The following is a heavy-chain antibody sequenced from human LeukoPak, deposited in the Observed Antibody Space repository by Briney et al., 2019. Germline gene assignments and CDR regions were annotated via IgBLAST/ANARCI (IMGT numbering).Heavy chain of an antibody. D-gene: IGHD6-19*01. V-gene: IGHV3-30*19. CDR2: ISSDGSNK. J-gene: IGHJ4*02. Sequence: GGSLRLSCAASGFTFSSYGMHWVRQAPGKGLEWVAVISSDGSNKYYAGSVEGRFTISRDNYNNTLLLQMNSLRAEDTAVYYCARTDISGWSRPLDCWGQGTLVTVSS. CDR1: GFTFSSYG. CDR3: ARTDISGWSRPLDC.